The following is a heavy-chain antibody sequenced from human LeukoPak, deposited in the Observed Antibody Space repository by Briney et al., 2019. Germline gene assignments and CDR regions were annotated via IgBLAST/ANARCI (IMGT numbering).Heavy chain of an antibody. Sequence: GGSLRLSCAASGFTFRSYGMHWVRQAPGKGLEWVTVISTDGKDKKYADSVKGRFTISRDNSKNTLDLQMNSLRAEDTAVYYCAKDLVYLGYCSSTSCYAYAIDIWGQGTMVTVSS. CDR3: AKDLVYLGYCSSTSCYAYAIDI. V-gene: IGHV3-30*18. D-gene: IGHD2-2*01. CDR2: ISTDGKDK. J-gene: IGHJ3*02. CDR1: GFTFRSYG.